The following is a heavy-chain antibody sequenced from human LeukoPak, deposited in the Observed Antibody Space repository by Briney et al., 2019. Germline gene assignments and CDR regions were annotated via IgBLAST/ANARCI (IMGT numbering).Heavy chain of an antibody. CDR1: GGSLSGYY. J-gene: IGHJ6*03. CDR3: ARGRGTRYYDFWSGYGSGDYYYMDV. D-gene: IGHD3-3*01. Sequence: SETLSLTCAVYGGSLSGYYWSWIRQPPGKGLEWIGEINHSGSTNYNPSLKSRVTISVDTSKNQFSLKLSSVTAADTAVYYCARGRGTRYYDFWSGYGSGDYYYMDVWGKGTTVTVSS. V-gene: IGHV4-34*01. CDR2: INHSGST.